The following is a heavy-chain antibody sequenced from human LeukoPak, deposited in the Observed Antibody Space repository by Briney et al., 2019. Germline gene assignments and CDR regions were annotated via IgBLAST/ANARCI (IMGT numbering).Heavy chain of an antibody. CDR2: IYDRGST. CDR3: ARGRTFDN. J-gene: IGHJ4*02. Sequence: KPPETLSLTCTVSGGSISSYYWSWIRQPPGKGLEWIGNIYDRGSTKYNPSLKSRVTISVDTSKNQFSLRLSSVTAADTAVYYCARGRTFDNWGQGTLVTVSS. CDR1: GGSISSYY. V-gene: IGHV4-59*01.